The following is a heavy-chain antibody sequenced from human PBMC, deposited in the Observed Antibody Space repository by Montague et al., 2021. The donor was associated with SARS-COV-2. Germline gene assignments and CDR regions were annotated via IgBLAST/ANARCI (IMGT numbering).Heavy chain of an antibody. CDR1: GFTFSNYA. Sequence: SLRLSCAASGFTFSNYAMHWVRQAPGKGLEWVAVISFAGNDRYYGDSVRGRFAISRDNSQNTLYLQMNSLRTEDTAVYYCSRGSFVFCGGDRYSDSWGRGTLVTVSS. CDR2: ISFAGNDR. CDR3: SRGSFVFCGGDRYSDS. D-gene: IGHD2-21*02. V-gene: IGHV3-30*09. J-gene: IGHJ5*01.